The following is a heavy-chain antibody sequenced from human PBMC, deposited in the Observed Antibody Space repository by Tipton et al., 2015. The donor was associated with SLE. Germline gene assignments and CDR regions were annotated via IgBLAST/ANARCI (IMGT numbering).Heavy chain of an antibody. V-gene: IGHV4-34*01. CDR2: INHSGST. CDR3: ARGRLGGCNYYSYDGIDV. J-gene: IGHJ6*02. CDR1: GGSFSGYY. D-gene: IGHD3-16*01. Sequence: TLSLTCAVYGGSFSGYYWSWIRQPPGKGLEWIGEINHSGSTNYNPSLKSRVTISVDTSKNQFSLKLSSVTAADTAVYYCARGRLGGCNYYSYDGIDVWGQCTTVAVSS.